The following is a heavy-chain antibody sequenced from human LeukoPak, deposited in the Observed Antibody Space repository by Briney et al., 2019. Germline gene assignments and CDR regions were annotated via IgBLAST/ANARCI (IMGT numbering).Heavy chain of an antibody. CDR2: INPNSGGT. V-gene: IGHV1-2*03. D-gene: IGHD2-21*02. CDR1: GYTFTGYY. CDR3: ARRRDIVVVTGGGRTNKYYFDY. J-gene: IGHJ4*02. Sequence: LVASVKVSCKASGYTFTGYYLHWVRQAPGQGLEWMGWINPNSGGTNYAQKFQGRVTMTRDTSISTAYMELSRLRSDDTAVYYCARRRDIVVVTGGGRTNKYYFDYWGQGTLVTVSS.